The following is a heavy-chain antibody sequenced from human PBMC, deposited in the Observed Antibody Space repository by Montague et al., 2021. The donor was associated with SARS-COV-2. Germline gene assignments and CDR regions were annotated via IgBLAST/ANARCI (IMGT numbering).Heavy chain of an antibody. V-gene: IGHV4-39*01. CDR2: IYYSGST. J-gene: IGHJ5*02. Sequence: SETLSLTCTVSGGSISSSSNYWGWIRQPPGKGLEWIGSIYYSGSTYYNSSLKSRVTISVDTFKNQFSLKLSSVTAADTAVYYCARLVWFGELSSENWFDPWGQGTLVTVSS. CDR3: ARLVWFGELSSENWFDP. D-gene: IGHD3-10*01. CDR1: GGSISSSSNY.